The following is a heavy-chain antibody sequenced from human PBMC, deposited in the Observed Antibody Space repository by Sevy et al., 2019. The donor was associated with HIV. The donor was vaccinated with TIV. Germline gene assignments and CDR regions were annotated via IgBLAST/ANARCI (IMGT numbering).Heavy chain of an antibody. D-gene: IGHD2-2*01. CDR2: ISDSGGST. V-gene: IGHV3-23*01. CDR1: GFTFSSYA. Sequence: GGSLRLPCAASGFTFSSYAMSWVRQAPGKGLEWVSGISDSGGSTYYADSVKGRFTISRDNSKNTLYLQMNSLRAEDTAVYYCAKDTCSSTSCYYQDAFDIWGQGTMVTVSS. J-gene: IGHJ3*02. CDR3: AKDTCSSTSCYYQDAFDI.